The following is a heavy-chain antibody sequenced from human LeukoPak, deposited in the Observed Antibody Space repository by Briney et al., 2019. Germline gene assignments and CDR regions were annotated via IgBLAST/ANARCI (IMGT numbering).Heavy chain of an antibody. J-gene: IGHJ4*02. CDR2: IRYDGSNK. Sequence: PGGSLRLSCAASGFTFSSYGMHWVRQAPGKGLEWVAFIRYDGSNKYYADSVKGRFTISRDNSKNTLYLQMNSLSAEDTAVYYCANAYYYDSSGYYFDYWGQGTLVTVSS. V-gene: IGHV3-30*02. D-gene: IGHD3-22*01. CDR3: ANAYYYDSSGYYFDY. CDR1: GFTFSSYG.